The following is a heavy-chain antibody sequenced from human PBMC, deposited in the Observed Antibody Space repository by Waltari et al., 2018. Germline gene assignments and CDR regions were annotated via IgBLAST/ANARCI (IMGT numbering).Heavy chain of an antibody. J-gene: IGHJ3*02. D-gene: IGHD2-2*01. CDR2: IKQDGGEK. Sequence: EVLLVESGGGLDQPGGSLRLSCAASGFTFSTYWMSWVRRAPGKGLEWVASIKQDGGEKYYGDSMKGRFTISRDNAKNSLYLQMNSLRVEDTAVYYCARDCSSTTCHSAFDIWGQGTMVTVSS. CDR1: GFTFSTYW. V-gene: IGHV3-7*01. CDR3: ARDCSSTTCHSAFDI.